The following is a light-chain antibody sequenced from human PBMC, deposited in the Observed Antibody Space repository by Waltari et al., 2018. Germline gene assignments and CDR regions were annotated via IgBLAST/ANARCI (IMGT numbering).Light chain of an antibody. Sequence: EIVWTQSPGSLSLSPGERATLSCKASQSVAKYLAWYQQKPGQAPRLLIYHASIRATGIPDRFSGSGYGTDFSLTISRLEPEDFAVYFCQKYVNLPATFGQGTTVEV. CDR1: QSVAKY. CDR3: QKYVNLPAT. V-gene: IGKV3-20*01. J-gene: IGKJ1*01. CDR2: HAS.